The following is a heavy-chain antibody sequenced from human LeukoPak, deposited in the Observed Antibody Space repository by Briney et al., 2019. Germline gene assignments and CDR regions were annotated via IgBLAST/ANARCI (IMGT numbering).Heavy chain of an antibody. CDR1: GYTFTGYY. J-gene: IGHJ4*02. V-gene: IGHV1-18*04. CDR3: ARAGTLIPYFDY. D-gene: IGHD1/OR15-1a*01. CDR2: ISAYNGNT. Sequence: ASVKVSCKASGYTFTGYYMHWARQAPGQGLEWMGWISAYNGNTNYAQKLQGRVTMTTDTSTSTAYMELRSLRSDDTAVYYCARAGTLIPYFDYWGQGTLVTVSS.